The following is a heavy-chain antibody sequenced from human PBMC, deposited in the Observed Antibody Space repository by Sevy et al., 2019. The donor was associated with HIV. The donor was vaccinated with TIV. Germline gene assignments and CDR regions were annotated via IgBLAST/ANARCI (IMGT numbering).Heavy chain of an antibody. CDR1: GGTFSSYA. D-gene: IGHD5-12*01. V-gene: IGHV1-69*06. CDR2: IIPIFGTA. J-gene: IGHJ6*03. CDR3: ARGRAYSGYDNYYYYMDV. Sequence: SVKVSCKASGGTFSSYAISWVRQAPGQGLEWMGGIIPIFGTANYAKKFQGRVTITADKSTSTAYMERSSLRSEDTAVYYCARGRAYSGYDNYYYYMDVWGKGTTVTVSS.